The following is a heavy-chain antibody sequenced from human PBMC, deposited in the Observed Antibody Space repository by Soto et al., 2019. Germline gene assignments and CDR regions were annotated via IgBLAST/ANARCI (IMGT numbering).Heavy chain of an antibody. Sequence: SETLSLTWAVYGGSGGSFNGYYWSWIRQPPGKGLEWIGEINHSGSTNYNPSLKSRVTISVDTSKNQFSLKLSSVTAADTAVYYCARLNYDSSGYYHYYYGMDVWGQGTTVTVSS. V-gene: IGHV4-34*01. CDR2: INHSGST. CDR3: ARLNYDSSGYYHYYYGMDV. CDR1: GGSGGSFNGYY. D-gene: IGHD3-22*01. J-gene: IGHJ6*02.